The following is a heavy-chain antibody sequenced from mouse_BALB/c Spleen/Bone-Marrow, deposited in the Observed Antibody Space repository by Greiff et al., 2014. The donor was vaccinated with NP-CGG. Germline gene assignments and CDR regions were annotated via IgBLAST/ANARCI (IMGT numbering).Heavy chain of an antibody. V-gene: IGHV14-3*02. CDR1: GFNIKDTY. D-gene: IGHD4-1*01. CDR2: IDPANGNT. CDR3: ARWEYYAMDY. Sequence: DVHLVESGAELVKPGASVKLSCTASGFNIKDTYMHWVKQRPEQGLEWIGRIDPANGNTKYDPKFQGKATITADTSFNTAYLQLSSLTSEDTAVYYCARWEYYAMDYWGQGTSVTVSS. J-gene: IGHJ4*01.